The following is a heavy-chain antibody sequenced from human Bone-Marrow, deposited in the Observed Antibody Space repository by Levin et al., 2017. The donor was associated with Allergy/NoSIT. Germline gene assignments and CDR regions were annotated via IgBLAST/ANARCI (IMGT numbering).Heavy chain of an antibody. J-gene: IGHJ6*02. CDR2: INPKLGTT. CDR1: GYSFTNYE. D-gene: IGHD3-10*01. V-gene: IGHV1-8*01. CDR3: ARAGGSGPIGHYYGLDV. Sequence: GESLKISCKASGYSFTNYEINWVRQVPGQGPEWLGWINPKLGTTGYAQNLQVRVSMTSNIPINTAYLELSSLRFDDTALYYCARAGGSGPIGHYYGLDVLGQGTTVAVSS.